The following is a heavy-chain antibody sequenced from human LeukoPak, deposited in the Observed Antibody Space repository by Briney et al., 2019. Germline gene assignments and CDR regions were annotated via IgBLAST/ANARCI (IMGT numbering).Heavy chain of an antibody. CDR3: AKDRQYDILTGSFDY. CDR1: GFTFGDYA. CDR2: ISWNSGSI. V-gene: IGHV3-9*03. J-gene: IGHJ4*02. Sequence: GRSLRLSCAASGFTFGDYAMHWVRQAPGKGLEWVSGISWNSGSIGYADSAKGRFTISRDNAKNSLYLQMNSLRAEDMALYYCAKDRQYDILTGSFDYWGQGTLVTVSS. D-gene: IGHD3-9*01.